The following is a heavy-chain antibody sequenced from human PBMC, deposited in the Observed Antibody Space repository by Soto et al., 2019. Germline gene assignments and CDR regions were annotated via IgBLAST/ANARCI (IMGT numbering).Heavy chain of an antibody. Sequence: ASVKVSCKASGYTFTSCGSSWVRQAPGQGLEWMGWISAYNGNTNYAQKLQGRVTMTTDTSTSTAYTELRSLRSDDTAVYYCARDMGEGNNFDYWGQGTLVTVS. D-gene: IGHD1-26*01. CDR2: ISAYNGNT. CDR3: ARDMGEGNNFDY. CDR1: GYTFTSCG. V-gene: IGHV1-18*04. J-gene: IGHJ4*02.